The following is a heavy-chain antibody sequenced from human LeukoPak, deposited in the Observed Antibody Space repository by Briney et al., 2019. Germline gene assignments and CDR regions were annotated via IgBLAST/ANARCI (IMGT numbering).Heavy chain of an antibody. D-gene: IGHD3-10*01. CDR3: ARAPQGYYGSGSYYAYFDY. Sequence: GASVKVSCKASGGTFSSYAISWVRQAPGQGLEWMGWISAYNGNTNYAQKLQGRVTMTTDTSTSTAYMELRSLRSDDTAVYYCARAPQGYYGSGSYYAYFDYWGQGTLVTVSS. CDR1: GGTFSSYA. V-gene: IGHV1-18*01. CDR2: ISAYNGNT. J-gene: IGHJ4*02.